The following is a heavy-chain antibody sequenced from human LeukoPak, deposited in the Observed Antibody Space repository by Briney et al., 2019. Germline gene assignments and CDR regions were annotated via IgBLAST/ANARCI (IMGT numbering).Heavy chain of an antibody. CDR2: ISSSSSTI. CDR1: GFTFSSYS. Sequence: PGGSLRLSCAASGFTFSSYSMNWVRQAPGKGLEWVSYISSSSSTIYYADSVKGRFTISRDNAKNSLYLQMNSLRAEDTAVYYCAREEGSIAAAGIDYWGQGTLVTVSS. J-gene: IGHJ4*02. D-gene: IGHD6-13*01. CDR3: AREEGSIAAAGIDY. V-gene: IGHV3-48*01.